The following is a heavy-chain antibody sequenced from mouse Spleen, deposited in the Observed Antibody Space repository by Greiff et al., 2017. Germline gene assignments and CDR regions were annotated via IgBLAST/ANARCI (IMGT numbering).Heavy chain of an antibody. Sequence: QVQLQQSGAELVRPGASVTLSCKASGYTFTDYEMHWVKQTPVHGLEWIGAIDPETGGTAYNQKFKGKAILTADKSSSTAYMELRSLTSEDSAVYYCTRPEDYFDYWGQGTTLTVSS. CDR1: GYTFTDYE. CDR2: IDPETGGT. CDR3: TRPEDYFDY. J-gene: IGHJ2*01. V-gene: IGHV1-15*01.